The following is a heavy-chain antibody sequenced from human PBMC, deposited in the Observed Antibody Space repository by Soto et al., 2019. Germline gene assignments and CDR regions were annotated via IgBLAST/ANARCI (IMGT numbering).Heavy chain of an antibody. Sequence: PGGSLRLSCAASGFTFSSYAMNWVRQAPGKGLEWVSGISGSGGSTYYADSVKGRFTISRDNSKNTLYLQMNSLRAEDTALYFCAKAFGAAVGVSMPPVYWGQGTLVTVSS. CDR3: AKAFGAAVGVSMPPVY. J-gene: IGHJ4*02. V-gene: IGHV3-23*01. CDR2: ISGSGGST. CDR1: GFTFSSYA. D-gene: IGHD3-3*01.